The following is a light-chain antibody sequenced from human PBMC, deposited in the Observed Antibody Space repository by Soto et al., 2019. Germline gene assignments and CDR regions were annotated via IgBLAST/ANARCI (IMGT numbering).Light chain of an antibody. CDR3: HHFGNSPET. CDR1: QSVADSY. CDR2: GAT. Sequence: EVVLTQSPGTLSLSPGERATLSCRASQSVADSYLAWYQQKPGRAPRLLFYGATRRATGIPDRFSGSGPGTDFTLTIRTLEPDDFAVYYCHHFGNSPETFGQGTKVE. J-gene: IGKJ1*01. V-gene: IGKV3-20*01.